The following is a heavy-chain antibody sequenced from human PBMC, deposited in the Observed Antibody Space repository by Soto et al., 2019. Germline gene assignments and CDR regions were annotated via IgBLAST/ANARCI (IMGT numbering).Heavy chain of an antibody. CDR3: AGVEVVVAANWFDP. Sequence: GASVKVSCKASGYTFTGYYMHWVRQAPGQGLEWMGWINPNSGGTNYAQKFQGRVTMTRDTSISTAYMELSRLRPDDTAVYYCAGVEVVVAANWFDPWGQGTLVTVSS. V-gene: IGHV1-2*02. J-gene: IGHJ5*02. CDR1: GYTFTGYY. D-gene: IGHD2-15*01. CDR2: INPNSGGT.